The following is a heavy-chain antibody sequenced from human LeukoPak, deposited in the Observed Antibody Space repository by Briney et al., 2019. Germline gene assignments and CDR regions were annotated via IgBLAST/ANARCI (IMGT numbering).Heavy chain of an antibody. Sequence: PGGSLRLSCAASGFTFSSYTIHWVRQAPGKGLEWVANINQDGSEKYYLDSVKGRFTISSDNAKNSLFLQMNSLRAEDTAVYYCARDLFDYWGQGTLVTVSS. CDR2: INQDGSEK. J-gene: IGHJ4*02. CDR3: ARDLFDY. V-gene: IGHV3-7*01. CDR1: GFTFSSYT.